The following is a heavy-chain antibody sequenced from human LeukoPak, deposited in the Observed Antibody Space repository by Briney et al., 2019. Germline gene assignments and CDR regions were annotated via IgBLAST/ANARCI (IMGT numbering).Heavy chain of an antibody. CDR3: ARAWRLRGFGYFDY. D-gene: IGHD4-17*01. Sequence: PGGSLRLSCAASGFTFDDYAMHWVRQAPGKGLEWVSGISWNSGSIGYADSVKGRFTISRDNAKNSLYLQMNSLRAEDTAVYYCARAWRLRGFGYFDYWGQGTLVTVSS. CDR1: GFTFDDYA. V-gene: IGHV3-9*01. J-gene: IGHJ4*02. CDR2: ISWNSGSI.